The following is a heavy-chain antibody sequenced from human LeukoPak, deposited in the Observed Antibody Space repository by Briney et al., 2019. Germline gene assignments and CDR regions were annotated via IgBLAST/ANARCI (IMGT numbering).Heavy chain of an antibody. J-gene: IGHJ6*03. V-gene: IGHV4-39*07. CDR2: IYYSGST. CDR1: GDSISSSRHY. Sequence: PSETLSLTCTVSGDSISSSRHYWGWIRQSPGKGLEWIASIYYSGSTYYNPSLKSRVTISLDTSKNQVSLKLSSVTAADTAVYYCARGQWPGRYYYYYMDVWGKGTTVTVSS. CDR3: ARGQWPGRYYYYYMDV. D-gene: IGHD6-19*01.